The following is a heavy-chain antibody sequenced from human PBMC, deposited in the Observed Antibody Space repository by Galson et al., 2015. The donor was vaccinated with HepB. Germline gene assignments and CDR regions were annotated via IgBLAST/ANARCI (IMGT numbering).Heavy chain of an antibody. CDR3: ARLSSIAARRDYYYYYGMDV. CDR2: IIPIFGTA. J-gene: IGHJ6*02. Sequence: SVKVSCKASGGTFSSYAISWVRQAPEQGLEWMGGIIPIFGTANYAQKFQGRVTITADESTSTAYMELSSLRSEDTAVYYCARLSSIAARRDYYYYYGMDVWGQGTTVTVSS. CDR1: GGTFSSYA. V-gene: IGHV1-69*13. D-gene: IGHD6-6*01.